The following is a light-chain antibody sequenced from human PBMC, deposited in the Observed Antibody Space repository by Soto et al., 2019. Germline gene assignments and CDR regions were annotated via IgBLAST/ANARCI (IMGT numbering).Light chain of an antibody. V-gene: IGLV7-46*01. J-gene: IGLJ2*01. Sequence: QAVVTQEPSLTVSPGGTVTLTCGASTGAVTSGHYPYWFQQKPGQAPRTVIYDTSNRHSWSPARFSGSLLGGKAALTLSGAQPEDEPDYYCLLSYSGLVVFGGGTKLTVL. CDR3: LLSYSGLVV. CDR2: DTS. CDR1: TGAVTSGHY.